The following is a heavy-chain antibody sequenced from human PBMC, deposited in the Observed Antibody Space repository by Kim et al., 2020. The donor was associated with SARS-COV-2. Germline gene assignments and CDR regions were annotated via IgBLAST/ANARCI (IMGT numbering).Heavy chain of an antibody. CDR1: GCTFSSYA. Sequence: SVKVSCKASGCTFSSYAIRWVRQAPGQGLEWMGGIIPIFGTANYAQKFQGRVTITADESTSTAYMELSSLRSEDTAVYYCARDGPGVGAPNLFDYWGQGTLVTVSS. V-gene: IGHV1-69*13. D-gene: IGHD1-26*01. CDR2: IIPIFGTA. J-gene: IGHJ4*02. CDR3: ARDGPGVGAPNLFDY.